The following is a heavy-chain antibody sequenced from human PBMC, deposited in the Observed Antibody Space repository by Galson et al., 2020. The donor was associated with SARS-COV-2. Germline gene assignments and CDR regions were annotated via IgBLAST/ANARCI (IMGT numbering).Heavy chain of an antibody. J-gene: IGHJ4*02. V-gene: IGHV3-30*03. CDR1: GFTFSNYG. Sequence: SCVASGFTFSNYGFHWVRQAPGKGLEWVALMSYDGTNENYADSVKGRFTISRDNSKNTLYLQMNSLRAEDTAVYYCAREGPDYRSSYFDYWGQGTLVTVSS. CDR2: MSYDGTNE. D-gene: IGHD6-6*01. CDR3: AREGPDYRSSYFDY.